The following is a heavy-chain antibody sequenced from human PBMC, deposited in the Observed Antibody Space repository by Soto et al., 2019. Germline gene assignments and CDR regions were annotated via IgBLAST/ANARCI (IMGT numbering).Heavy chain of an antibody. CDR3: ATYSGNYERYGVYYGMDV. V-gene: IGHV3-23*01. CDR1: GFTFSNYA. CDR2: ISGSGGST. Sequence: GGSLRLSCAASGFTFSNYAISWVRQAPGKGLEWVSSISGSGGSTYYADSVKGRFTISRDNSKNTLYLQMDSLRAEDTAVYYCATYSGNYERYGVYYGMDVWGQGTTVTVSS. D-gene: IGHD1-26*01. J-gene: IGHJ6*02.